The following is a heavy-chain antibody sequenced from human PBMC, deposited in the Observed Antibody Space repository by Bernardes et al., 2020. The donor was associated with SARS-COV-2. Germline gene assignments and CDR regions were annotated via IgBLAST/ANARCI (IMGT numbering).Heavy chain of an antibody. CDR1: GYTFTGYY. V-gene: IGHV1-2*02. CDR2: MNPPSADT. Sequence: ASVKVSCKASGYTFTGYYMHWVRQAPGQGLEWMGWMNPPSADTMYAQKFQGRVTMTRDTSISTAYMELSSLTSDDTAVYYCARDLLSQQLAVLDYWGQGTLVTVSS. J-gene: IGHJ4*02. D-gene: IGHD6-13*01. CDR3: ARDLLSQQLAVLDY.